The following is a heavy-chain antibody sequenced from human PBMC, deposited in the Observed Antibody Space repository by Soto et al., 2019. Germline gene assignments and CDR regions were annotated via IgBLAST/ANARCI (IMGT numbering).Heavy chain of an antibody. CDR1: GFTFSSYG. D-gene: IGHD6-13*01. V-gene: IGHV3-33*01. CDR3: ARDLWGSSWPFDY. Sequence: GGSLRLSCAASGFTFSSYGMHWVRQAPGKGLEWVAVIWYDGSNKYYADSVKGRFTISRDNSKNTLYLQMNSLRAEDTAVYYCARDLWGSSWPFDYWGQGTLVTVSS. CDR2: IWYDGSNK. J-gene: IGHJ4*02.